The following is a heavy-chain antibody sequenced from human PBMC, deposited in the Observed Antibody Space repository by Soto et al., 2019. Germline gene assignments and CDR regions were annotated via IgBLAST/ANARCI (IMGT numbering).Heavy chain of an antibody. CDR3: ARGNTARGSRVDY. D-gene: IGHD5-18*01. CDR2: IIPISGTA. J-gene: IGHJ4*02. CDR1: GGTFSSYA. Sequence: QVQLVQSGAEVKKPGSSVKVSCKASGGTFSSYAISWVRQAPGQGLGWMGGIIPISGTANYAQKFQGRVTIAADESTSTAYMELSRLRSEDTAVYYCARGNTARGSRVDYWGQGTLVTVSS. V-gene: IGHV1-69*01.